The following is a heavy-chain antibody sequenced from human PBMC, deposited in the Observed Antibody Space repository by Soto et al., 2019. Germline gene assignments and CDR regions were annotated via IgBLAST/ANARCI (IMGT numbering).Heavy chain of an antibody. D-gene: IGHD3-10*01. V-gene: IGHV3-9*01. CDR1: GFTFDDYA. CDR2: ISWNSGSI. J-gene: IGHJ6*02. CDR3: AKDIGYGSGKLEDGMDV. Sequence: EVQLVESGGGLVQPGRSLRLSCAASGFTFDDYAMHWVRQAPGKGLEWVSGISWNSGSIGYADSVKGRFTISRDNAKNSLYLQMNSLRAEDTALYYCAKDIGYGSGKLEDGMDVWGQGTTVTVSS.